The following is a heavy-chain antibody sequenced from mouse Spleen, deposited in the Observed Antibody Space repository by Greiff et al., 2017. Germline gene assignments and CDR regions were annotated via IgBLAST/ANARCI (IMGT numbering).Heavy chain of an antibody. CDR2: ILPSIGRT. CDR3: ARGSYDYDEGFAY. CDR1: DSEVFPIAY. V-gene: IGHV15-2*01. Sequence: QVQLQQSGSELRSPGSSVKLSCKDFDSEVFPIAYMSWVRQKPGHGFEWIGGILPSIGRTIYGEKFEDKATLDADTLSNTAYLELNSLTSEDSAIYYCARGSYDYDEGFAYWGQGTLVTVSA. D-gene: IGHD2-4*01. J-gene: IGHJ3*01.